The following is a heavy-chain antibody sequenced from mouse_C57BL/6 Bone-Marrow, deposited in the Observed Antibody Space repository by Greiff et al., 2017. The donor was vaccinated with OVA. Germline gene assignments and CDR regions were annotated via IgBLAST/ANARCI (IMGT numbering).Heavy chain of an antibody. Sequence: VKLMESGAELVKPGASVKLSCKASGYTFTEYTIHWVKQRSGQGLEWIGWFYPGSGSIKYNEKFKDKATLTADKSSSTVYMELSRLTSEDSAVYFCARHEEGYDSDWYFDVWGTGTTVTVSS. CDR3: ARHEEGYDSDWYFDV. J-gene: IGHJ1*03. CDR2: FYPGSGSI. D-gene: IGHD2-4*01. CDR1: GYTFTEYT. V-gene: IGHV1-62-2*01.